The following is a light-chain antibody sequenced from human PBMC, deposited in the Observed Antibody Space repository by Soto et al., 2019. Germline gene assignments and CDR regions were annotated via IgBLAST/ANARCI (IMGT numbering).Light chain of an antibody. V-gene: IGKV3-20*01. CDR3: HQFGSSPET. J-gene: IGKJ1*01. CDR1: QSVADSH. CDR2: AAT. Sequence: EVVLTQSPGTLSLSPGERATLSCRASQSVADSHLAWYQQKPGRAPRLLFYAATRRATGIADRFSGSGSGTDFTLTISTLEPDDVAVYYCHQFGSSPETFGQGTKVE.